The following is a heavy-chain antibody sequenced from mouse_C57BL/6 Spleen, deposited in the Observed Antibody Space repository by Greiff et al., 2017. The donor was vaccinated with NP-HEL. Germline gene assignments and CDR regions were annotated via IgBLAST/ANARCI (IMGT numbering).Heavy chain of an antibody. Sequence: QVQLQQSGAELVRPGTSVKVSCKASGYAFTNYLIEWVKQRPGQGLAWIGVINPGSGGTTYNEKFKGKATLTAAKSSSTAYMQLSSLTSEDSAVYFCARKEDYGSSYGWAMDYWGQGTSVTVSS. D-gene: IGHD1-1*01. CDR3: ARKEDYGSSYGWAMDY. V-gene: IGHV1-54*01. CDR2: INPGSGGT. J-gene: IGHJ4*01. CDR1: GYAFTNYL.